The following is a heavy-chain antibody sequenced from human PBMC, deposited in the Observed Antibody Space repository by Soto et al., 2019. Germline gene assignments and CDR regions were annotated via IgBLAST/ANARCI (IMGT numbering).Heavy chain of an antibody. V-gene: IGHV3-23*01. CDR3: AKRTVGWYFDL. D-gene: IGHD4-17*01. CDR2: ISGSGGRT. CDR1: GFNFRSYA. Sequence: ERQLLESGGGLVQPGGSLRLSCAASGFNFRSYAINWVRQAPGKGLEWVSVISGSGGRTYYADDVKGRFTISRDTSKNTRYLQMKSLRAEDTAVYYCAKRTVGWYFDLWGRGTLVTVSS. J-gene: IGHJ2*01.